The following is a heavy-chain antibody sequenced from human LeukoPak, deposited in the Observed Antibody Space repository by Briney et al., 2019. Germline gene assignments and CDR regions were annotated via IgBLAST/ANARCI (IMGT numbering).Heavy chain of an antibody. Sequence: PSETLSLTSTVSGGSISSGDYYWSWIRQPPGKGLEWIGYIYYSGSTYYNPSLKSRVTISVDTSKNQFSLKLSSVTAADTAVYYCATSTRGAGYFDYWGQGTLVTVSS. V-gene: IGHV4-31*03. CDR1: GGSISSGDYY. J-gene: IGHJ4*02. D-gene: IGHD6-19*01. CDR3: ATSTRGAGYFDY. CDR2: IYYSGST.